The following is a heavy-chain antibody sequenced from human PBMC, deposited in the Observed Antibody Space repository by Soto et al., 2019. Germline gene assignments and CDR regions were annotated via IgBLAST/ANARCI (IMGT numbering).Heavy chain of an antibody. D-gene: IGHD3-10*01. CDR3: ARQSPFDRYGSGSYLYYFDY. CDR1: GYSFTSYW. CDR2: IYPGDSDT. V-gene: IGHV5-51*01. Sequence: GESLKISCKGSGYSFTSYWIGWVRQMPGKGLEWMGIIYPGDSDTRYSPSFQGQVTISADKSISTAYLQWSSLKASDTAMYYCARQSPFDRYGSGSYLYYFDYWGQGTLVTVSS. J-gene: IGHJ4*02.